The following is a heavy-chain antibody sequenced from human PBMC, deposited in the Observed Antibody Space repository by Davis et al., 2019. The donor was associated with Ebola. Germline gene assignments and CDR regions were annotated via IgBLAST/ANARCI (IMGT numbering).Heavy chain of an antibody. CDR2: IIPRFDTA. D-gene: IGHD3-10*01. CDR1: GYTFTGYY. V-gene: IGHV1-69*13. CDR3: AKDRYYGNNPLYYESET. J-gene: IGHJ5*02. Sequence: SVKVSCKASGYTFTGYYMHWVRQAPGQGLEWMGGIIPRFDTANYAQRFQGRVTITADESRSTAYMELSSLRSEDTAVYYCAKDRYYGNNPLYYESETWGQGTLVTVSS.